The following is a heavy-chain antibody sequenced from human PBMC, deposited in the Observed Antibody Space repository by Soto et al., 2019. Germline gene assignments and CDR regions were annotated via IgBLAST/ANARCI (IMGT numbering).Heavy chain of an antibody. V-gene: IGHV3-13*01. D-gene: IGHD2-2*01. CDR2: IDTAGDT. CDR1: GFTFRSYD. J-gene: IGHJ6*02. Sequence: PGGSLRLSCAASGFTFRSYDMHWVRQVTGKGLEWASAIDTAGDTYYPGSVKGRFTISRENAKNSLYLQMNSLTAGDTAVYYCARSSPDHQNIVIVPVASTGMDVWGQGTTVTVSS. CDR3: ARSSPDHQNIVIVPVASTGMDV.